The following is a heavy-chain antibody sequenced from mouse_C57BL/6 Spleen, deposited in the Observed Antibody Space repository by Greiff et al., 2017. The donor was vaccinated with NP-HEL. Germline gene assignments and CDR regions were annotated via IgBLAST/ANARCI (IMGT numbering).Heavy chain of an antibody. V-gene: IGHV1-80*01. CDR3: ARLRDGSSYFDY. CDR1: GYAFSSYW. Sequence: QVQLKQSGAELVKPGASVKISCKASGYAFSSYWMNWVKQRPGKGLAWIGQIYPGDGDTNYNGKFKGKATLTADKSSSTAYMQLSSLTSEDSAVYFCARLRDGSSYFDYWGQGTTLTVSS. CDR2: IYPGDGDT. J-gene: IGHJ2*01. D-gene: IGHD1-1*01.